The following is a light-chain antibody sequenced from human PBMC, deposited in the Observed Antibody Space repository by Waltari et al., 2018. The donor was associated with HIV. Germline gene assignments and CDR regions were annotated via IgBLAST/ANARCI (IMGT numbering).Light chain of an antibody. J-gene: IGLJ1*01. CDR2: EVT. Sequence: QSALTQPASVSGSPGPSITLSCTGTSSDVGSYNLVSWYQQFPGKAPQLIIYEVTKRPSGVSNRFSGSKSGNTASLTISGLQAADEAEYHCCSNAGGSFYVFGTGTKVTVL. CDR1: SSDVGSYNL. CDR3: CSNAGGSFYV. V-gene: IGLV2-23*02.